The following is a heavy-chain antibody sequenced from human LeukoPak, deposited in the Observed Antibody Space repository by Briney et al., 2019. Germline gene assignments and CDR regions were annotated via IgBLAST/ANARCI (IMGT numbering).Heavy chain of an antibody. CDR3: ARAWIFGVVMRRDAFDI. D-gene: IGHD3-3*01. J-gene: IGHJ3*02. Sequence: SVTVSCKASGGTFSSYAISWVRQAPAQWLEWMGGLIPIFGTANYAQKFQGRVTITTDESTSTAYMELSSLRSEDTAVYYCARAWIFGVVMRRDAFDIWGQGTMVTVSS. CDR2: LIPIFGTA. CDR1: GGTFSSYA. V-gene: IGHV1-69*05.